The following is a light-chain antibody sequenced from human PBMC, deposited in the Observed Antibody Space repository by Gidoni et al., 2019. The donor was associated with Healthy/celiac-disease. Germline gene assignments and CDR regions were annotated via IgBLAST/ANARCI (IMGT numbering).Light chain of an antibody. J-gene: IGKJ3*01. V-gene: IGKV1-39*01. CDR2: ASS. CDR1: QSISSY. CDR3: QQSYSTPLT. Sequence: DIQMTQSPSSLSASVGDRVNITCRASQSISSYLNWYQQKPGKAPNLLIYASSSLQSWVPSRFRGSGSGTDFPLTISSLQPEDFATYYCQQSYSTPLTFGPGTKVYIK.